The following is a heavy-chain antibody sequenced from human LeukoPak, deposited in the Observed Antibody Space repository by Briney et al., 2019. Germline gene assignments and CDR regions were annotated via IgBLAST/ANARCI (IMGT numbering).Heavy chain of an antibody. D-gene: IGHD2-2*01. CDR1: GDSVPSNSAA. CDR2: TYYRSKWYT. V-gene: IGHV6-1*01. J-gene: IGHJ2*01. CDR3: VRTRGYLDL. Sequence: SQTLSLTCAISGDSVPSNSAAWNWIRQSPSRGLEWLGRTYYRSKWYTDYGLSVRSRVTINPDTSKNQFSLQLNSVTPEDTAVYYCVRTRGYLDLWGRGTLVTVSS.